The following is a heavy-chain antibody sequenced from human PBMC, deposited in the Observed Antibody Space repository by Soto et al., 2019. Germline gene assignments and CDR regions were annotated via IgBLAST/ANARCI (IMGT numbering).Heavy chain of an antibody. CDR3: ARTIFP. D-gene: IGHD3-9*01. CDR1: GGSISGHY. V-gene: IGHV4-59*11. J-gene: IGHJ5*02. CDR2: VHYNGGT. Sequence: PSETLSLTCTVSGGSISGHYWNWIRQPPGKGLEWIGYVHYNGGTDYNPSLKSRVTISVDTSKNQFSLKLSSVTAADTAVYYCARTIFPWGQGTLVTVSS.